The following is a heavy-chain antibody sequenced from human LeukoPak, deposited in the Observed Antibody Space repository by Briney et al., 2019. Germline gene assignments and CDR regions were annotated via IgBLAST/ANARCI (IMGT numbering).Heavy chain of an antibody. Sequence: PSETLSRTCAVYGGSFSGYYWSWIRQPPGKGLEWIGEINHSGSTNYNPSLKSRVTISVDTSKNQFSLKLSSVTAADTAVYYCARGHRDSSGYYSPFDYWGQGTLVTVSS. CDR3: ARGHRDSSGYYSPFDY. CDR2: INHSGST. D-gene: IGHD3-22*01. V-gene: IGHV4-34*01. CDR1: GGSFSGYY. J-gene: IGHJ4*02.